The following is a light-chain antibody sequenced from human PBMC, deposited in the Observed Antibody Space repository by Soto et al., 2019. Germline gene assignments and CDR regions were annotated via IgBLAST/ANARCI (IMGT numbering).Light chain of an antibody. J-gene: IGLJ1*01. V-gene: IGLV2-11*01. CDR1: SSDVGGYNY. CDR2: DVS. Sequence: QSVLTQPRSVSGSPGQSVTISCTGTSSDVGGYNYVSWYQQHPGKAPKLMIYDVSKRPSGVPDRFSGSKSVNTASLTISGLQAEDEADYYCCSYAGSDYVFGTGTKVTVL. CDR3: CSYAGSDYV.